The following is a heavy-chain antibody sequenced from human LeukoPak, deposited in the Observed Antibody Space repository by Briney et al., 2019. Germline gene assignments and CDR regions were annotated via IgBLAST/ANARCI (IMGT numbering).Heavy chain of an antibody. D-gene: IGHD6-13*01. J-gene: IGHJ4*02. CDR1: GFTFSSSA. CDR3: ARESLAAAGIHFDY. V-gene: IGHV3-21*01. Sequence: GGSLRLSCAASGFTFSSSAMSWVRQAPGKGLEWVSSISSSSSYIYYADSVKGRFTISRDNAKNSLYLQMNSLRAEDTAVYYCARESLAAAGIHFDYWGQGTLVTVSS. CDR2: ISSSSSYI.